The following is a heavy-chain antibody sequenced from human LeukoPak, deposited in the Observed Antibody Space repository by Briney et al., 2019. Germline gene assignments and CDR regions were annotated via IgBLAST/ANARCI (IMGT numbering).Heavy chain of an antibody. Sequence: PGGSLRLSCAASGFTFSSYGMHWVRQAPGKGLEWVAVIWYDGSNKYYADSVKGRFTISRDNSKNTLYLQMNSLRAEDTAVYYCARAAYSSGWPDYWGQGTLVTVSS. CDR2: IWYDGSNK. J-gene: IGHJ4*02. CDR1: GFTFSSYG. CDR3: ARAAYSSGWPDY. V-gene: IGHV3-33*01. D-gene: IGHD6-19*01.